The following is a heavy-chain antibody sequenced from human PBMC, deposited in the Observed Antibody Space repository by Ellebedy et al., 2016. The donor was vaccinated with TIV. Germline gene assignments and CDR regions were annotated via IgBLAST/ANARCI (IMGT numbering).Heavy chain of an antibody. Sequence: PGGSLRLSCAASGFTIRSYAMSWVRQTLGKGLEWVSGISGSDGSIYYADSVKGRFTISRDNSNNTLFLQMNSLRAEDTAEYYCATENLSPYYDFLSGPKWGYYDGMDVWGQGTTVTVSS. J-gene: IGHJ6*02. CDR1: GFTIRSYA. V-gene: IGHV3-23*01. CDR2: ISGSDGSI. CDR3: ATENLSPYYDFLSGPKWGYYDGMDV. D-gene: IGHD3-3*01.